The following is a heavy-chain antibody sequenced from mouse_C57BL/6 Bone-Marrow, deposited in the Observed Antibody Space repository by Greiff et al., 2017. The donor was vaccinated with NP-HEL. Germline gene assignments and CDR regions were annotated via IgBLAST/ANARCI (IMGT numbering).Heavy chain of an antibody. D-gene: IGHD1-1*01. J-gene: IGHJ1*03. CDR1: GFSLTSYG. Sequence: VMLVESGPGLVAPSQSLSITCTVSGFSLTSYGVHWVRQPPGKGLEWLVVIWSDGSTTYNSDPKSRLSIIKDNSKSQVFLKMNSLQTDDTAMYYCARHYYGSSSWYFDVGGTGTTVTVSS. CDR3: ARHYYGSSSWYFDV. CDR2: IWSDGST. V-gene: IGHV2-6-1*01.